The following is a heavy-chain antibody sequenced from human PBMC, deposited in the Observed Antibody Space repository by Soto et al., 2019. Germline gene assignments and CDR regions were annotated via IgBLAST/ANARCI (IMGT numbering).Heavy chain of an antibody. V-gene: IGHV1-69*13. CDR2: IIPIFGTA. Sequence: GASVKASCKASGYTFTRYDINCVRQAPGQGLEWMGGIIPIFGTANYAQKFQGRVTITADESTSTAYMELSSLGSEDTAVYYCARVSRTYSSGWYPIWGQGTLVTVSS. CDR3: ARVSRTYSSGWYPI. D-gene: IGHD6-19*01. CDR1: GYTFTRYD. J-gene: IGHJ4*02.